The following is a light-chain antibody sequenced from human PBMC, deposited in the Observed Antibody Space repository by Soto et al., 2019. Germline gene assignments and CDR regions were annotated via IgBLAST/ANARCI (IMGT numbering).Light chain of an antibody. Sequence: DIVMTQSPVSLPVRPGEPASISCRSSQSLLHSNGYSYVAWYLHKGGQSPQLLIYMGSNRASGVSDRFSGSGTGADFILKISRAEAVAAGVYYCMQGLQTPLPFGGGTKVEIK. J-gene: IGKJ4*01. V-gene: IGKV2-28*01. CDR1: QSLLHSNGYSY. CDR2: MGS. CDR3: MQGLQTPLP.